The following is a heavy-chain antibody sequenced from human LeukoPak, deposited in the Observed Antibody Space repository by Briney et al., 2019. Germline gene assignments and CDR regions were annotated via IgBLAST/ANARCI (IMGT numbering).Heavy chain of an antibody. CDR1: GGSISSYY. CDR3: ARGFGFDRGSYFDY. Sequence: SETLSLTCTVSGGSISSYYWSWIRQPPGKGLEWIGYIYYSGSTNYNPSLKSRVTISVDTSKNQFSLKLSSVTAADTAVYYCARGFGFDRGSYFDYWGQGTLVTVSS. CDR2: IYYSGST. V-gene: IGHV4-59*12. D-gene: IGHD1-26*01. J-gene: IGHJ4*02.